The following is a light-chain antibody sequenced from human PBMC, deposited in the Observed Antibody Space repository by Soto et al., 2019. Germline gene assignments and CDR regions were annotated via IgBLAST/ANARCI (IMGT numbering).Light chain of an antibody. CDR1: QTINIH. CDR2: AAS. CDR3: QQYNNWPRT. J-gene: IGKJ1*01. V-gene: IGKV1-39*01. Sequence: DIQMAQSPSSLSASVGDRVTITCRASQTINIHLNWYQQKSGKAPKFLIHAASNLQSGVPSRFSGSGSGTEFTLTISSLQSEDFAVYYCQQYNNWPRTFGQGTKV.